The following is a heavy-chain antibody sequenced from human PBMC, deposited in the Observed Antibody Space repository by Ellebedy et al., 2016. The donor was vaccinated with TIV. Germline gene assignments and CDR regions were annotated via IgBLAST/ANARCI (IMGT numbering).Heavy chain of an antibody. CDR1: GFTFSSYS. CDR3: AKMSSRWSPEPPV. Sequence: GESLKISCAASGFTFSSYSMNWVRQAPGKGLEWVSSISGSGGSTYYADSVKGRFTLSRDNSKNMLYLQLNSLRAEDTAVYYCAKMSSRWSPEPPVWGQGTTVTVSS. J-gene: IGHJ6*02. CDR2: ISGSGGST. D-gene: IGHD6-13*01. V-gene: IGHV3-23*01.